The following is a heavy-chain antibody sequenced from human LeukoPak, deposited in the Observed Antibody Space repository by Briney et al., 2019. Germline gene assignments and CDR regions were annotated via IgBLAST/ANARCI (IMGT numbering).Heavy chain of an antibody. Sequence: GASVKVSCKGSEYTFTSYAIHWVRQAPGQRLEWMGWINPGNGNTKYSQKFQDRVTITKDTSANTAYMELSSLRSEDTAVYYCATYHLAGGTQPTFDYWGQGTLVTVSS. V-gene: IGHV1-3*01. CDR1: EYTFTSYA. J-gene: IGHJ4*02. CDR2: INPGNGNT. CDR3: ATYHLAGGTQPTFDY. D-gene: IGHD4-23*01.